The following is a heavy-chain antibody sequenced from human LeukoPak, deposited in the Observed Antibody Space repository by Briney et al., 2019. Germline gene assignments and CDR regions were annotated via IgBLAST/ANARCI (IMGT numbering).Heavy chain of an antibody. CDR3: ARISHGYSSNWHVSFREFDS. CDR2: ISGTSGFI. J-gene: IGHJ4*02. V-gene: IGHV3-21*01. D-gene: IGHD6-13*01. CDR1: GFTFSSYS. Sequence: GGSLRLSCAASGFTFSSYSLNWVRQVPGRGLEWISSISGTSGFIYYADSVKGRFTISRDNAKNSLYLQMNSLRAEDTAVYYCARISHGYSSNWHVSFREFDSWGQGTLVTVSS.